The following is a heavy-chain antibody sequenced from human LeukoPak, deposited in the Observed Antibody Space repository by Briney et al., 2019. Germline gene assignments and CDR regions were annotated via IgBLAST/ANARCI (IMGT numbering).Heavy chain of an antibody. V-gene: IGHV3-30-3*01. CDR3: ARDPKYQLPFGYFDY. CDR2: ISYDGSNK. Sequence: GGSLRLSCAASGFTFSSYAMHWVRQAPGKGLEWVAVISYDGSNKYYADSVKGRFTISRDNSKNTLYLQMNSLRAEDTAVYYCARDPKYQLPFGYFDYWGQGTLVTVSS. J-gene: IGHJ4*02. D-gene: IGHD2-2*01. CDR1: GFTFSSYA.